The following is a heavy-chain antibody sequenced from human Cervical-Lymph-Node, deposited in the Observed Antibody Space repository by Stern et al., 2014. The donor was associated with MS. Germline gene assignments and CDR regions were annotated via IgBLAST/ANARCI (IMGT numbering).Heavy chain of an antibody. Sequence: VKLVQSGAEVKKPGASVNVSCRASGYAFTSYYIHWVRQAPGQGLEWMGIINPSGGSTHYAQKFQGRVTMTRGTSTSTVYMELSTLRSEDTATYYCARDLGTTPSLRYWGQGTLVTVSS. J-gene: IGHJ4*02. V-gene: IGHV1-46*01. CDR1: GYAFTSYY. CDR3: ARDLGTTPSLRY. CDR2: INPSGGST. D-gene: IGHD1-7*01.